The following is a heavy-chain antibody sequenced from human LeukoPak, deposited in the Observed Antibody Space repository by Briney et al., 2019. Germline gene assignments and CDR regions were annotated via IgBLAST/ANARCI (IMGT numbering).Heavy chain of an antibody. D-gene: IGHD5-18*01. J-gene: IGHJ4*02. Sequence: SETLSLTCTVSGGSISSSSYYWGWIRQPPGKGLEWIGSIYYSGSTYYNPSLKSRVTISVDTSKNQFSLKLSSVTAADTAVYYCARVLIQLWPLQSVYFDYWGQGTLVTVSS. CDR1: GGSISSSSYY. V-gene: IGHV4-39*07. CDR3: ARVLIQLWPLQSVYFDY. CDR2: IYYSGST.